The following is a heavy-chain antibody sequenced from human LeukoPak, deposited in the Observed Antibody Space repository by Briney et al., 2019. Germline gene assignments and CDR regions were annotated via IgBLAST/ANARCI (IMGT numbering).Heavy chain of an antibody. CDR2: ISGGGENT. Sequence: GGSLRLSCGASGFTFTSYAMSWIRQAPGKGLEWVSAISGGGENTHYGDSVKGRFTISRDNSKNTLYLQMNSLRAEDTATYYCAKPRAMTTGVGRYFDLWGRGTLVTVSS. D-gene: IGHD1-1*01. J-gene: IGHJ2*01. CDR1: GFTFTSYA. CDR3: AKPRAMTTGVGRYFDL. V-gene: IGHV3-23*01.